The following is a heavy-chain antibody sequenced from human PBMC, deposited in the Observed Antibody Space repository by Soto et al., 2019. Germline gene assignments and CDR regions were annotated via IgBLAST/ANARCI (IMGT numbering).Heavy chain of an antibody. CDR1: GGSLSSSSYY. J-gene: IGHJ5*02. Sequence: LSLTCTVSGGSLSSSSYYWGWIRQPPGKGLEWIGSIYYSGSTYYNPSLKSRVTISVDTSKNQFSLKLSSVTAADTAVYYCARHRYDFWSGYNWFDPWGQGTLVTVSS. V-gene: IGHV4-39*01. CDR2: IYYSGST. D-gene: IGHD3-3*01. CDR3: ARHRYDFWSGYNWFDP.